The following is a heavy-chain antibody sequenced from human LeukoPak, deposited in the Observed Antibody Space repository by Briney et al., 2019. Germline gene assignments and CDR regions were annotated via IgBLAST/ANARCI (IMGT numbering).Heavy chain of an antibody. V-gene: IGHV3-23*01. CDR3: ARDRDSSSHYFDY. Sequence: PGGSLRLSCVVSGFMFSNYAMSWVRQAPRKGLEWVSGISGSGGSTHYVDSVKGRFTISRDNSKNTLYLQMNSLRAEDTAVYFCARDRDSSSHYFDYWGQGALVTVSS. J-gene: IGHJ4*02. D-gene: IGHD6-6*01. CDR1: GFMFSNYA. CDR2: ISGSGGST.